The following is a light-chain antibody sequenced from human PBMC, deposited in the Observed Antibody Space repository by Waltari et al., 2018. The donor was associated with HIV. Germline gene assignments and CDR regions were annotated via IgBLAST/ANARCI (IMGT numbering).Light chain of an antibody. V-gene: IGLV1-40*01. Sequence: QSVLTQPPSVSGAPGQRVTISCTGSDSNLGAGDDLHWYQQLPGTAPKLLIYGNSNRPSGVPDRFSGSRSGTSASLAITGLQAEDEADYYCQSYDVTLSGPLVFGGGTKLTVL. CDR2: GNS. CDR3: QSYDVTLSGPLV. CDR1: DSNLGAGDD. J-gene: IGLJ2*01.